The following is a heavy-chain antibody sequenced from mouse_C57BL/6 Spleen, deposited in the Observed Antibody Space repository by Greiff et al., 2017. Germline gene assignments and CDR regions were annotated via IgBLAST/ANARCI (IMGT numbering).Heavy chain of an antibody. V-gene: IGHV14-3*01. CDR3: ARTYYYGSGSYYFDY. D-gene: IGHD1-1*01. CDR1: GFNIKNTY. Sequence: VQLQQSVAELVRPGASVKLSCTASGFNIKNTYMHWVKQRPEQGLEWIGRIDPANGNTKYAPKFQGKATITADTSSNTAYLQLSSLTSEDTAIYYCARTYYYGSGSYYFDYWGQGTTLTVSS. CDR2: IDPANGNT. J-gene: IGHJ2*01.